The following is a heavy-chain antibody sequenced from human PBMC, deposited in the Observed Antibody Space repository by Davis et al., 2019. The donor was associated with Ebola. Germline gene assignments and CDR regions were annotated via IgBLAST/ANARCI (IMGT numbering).Heavy chain of an antibody. V-gene: IGHV3-23*01. J-gene: IGHJ6*03. CDR3: APLGATSFFYMDV. D-gene: IGHD1-26*01. CDR2: ISGSGGST. CDR1: GFTFSSYA. Sequence: GESLKISCAASGFTFSSYAMSWVRQAPGKGLEWVSAISGSGGSTYYADAVKGRFTISRDNSKNTLYLQMNSLRAEDTAVYYCAPLGATSFFYMDVWGKGTTVTVSS.